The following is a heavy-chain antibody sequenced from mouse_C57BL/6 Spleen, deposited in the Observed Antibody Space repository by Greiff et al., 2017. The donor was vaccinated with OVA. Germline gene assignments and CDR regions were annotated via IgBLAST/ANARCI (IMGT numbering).Heavy chain of an antibody. D-gene: IGHD1-1*01. V-gene: IGHV5-17*01. J-gene: IGHJ4*01. CDR2: ISSGSSTI. CDR3: ARLTTVVEDAMDY. Sequence: EVKLMESGGGLVKPGGSLKLSCAASGFTFSDYGMHWVRQAPEKGLEWVAYISSGSSTIYYADTVKGRFTISRDNAKNTLFLQMTSLRSEDTAMYYCARLTTVVEDAMDYWGQGTSVTVSS. CDR1: GFTFSDYG.